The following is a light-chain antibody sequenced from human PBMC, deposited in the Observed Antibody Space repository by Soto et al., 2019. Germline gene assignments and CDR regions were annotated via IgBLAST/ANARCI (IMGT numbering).Light chain of an antibody. CDR2: EVT. J-gene: IGLJ2*01. CDR3: SSYAGSNNL. Sequence: QSALTQPASVSGSPGQSITISCTGTSSDVGAYNFVSWYQHHPGRAPKLIIYEVTIRPSGVSNRFSGSKSGNTASLTISGLQAEDEADYYCSSYAGSNNLFGGGTKLTVL. CDR1: SSDVGAYNF. V-gene: IGLV2-14*01.